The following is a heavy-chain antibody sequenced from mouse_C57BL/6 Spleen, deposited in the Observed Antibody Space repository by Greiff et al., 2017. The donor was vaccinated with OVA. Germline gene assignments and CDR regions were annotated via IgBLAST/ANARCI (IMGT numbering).Heavy chain of an antibody. CDR1: GYTFTSYW. CDR2: IHPNSGST. J-gene: IGHJ3*01. Sequence: QVQLKQSGAELVKPGASVKLSCKASGYTFTSYWMHWVKQRPGQGLEWIGMIHPNSGSTNYNEKFKSKATLTVDKSSSTAYMQLSSLTSEDSAVYYCARYHYGYDDAYWGQGTLVTVSA. CDR3: ARYHYGYDDAY. D-gene: IGHD2-2*01. V-gene: IGHV1-64*01.